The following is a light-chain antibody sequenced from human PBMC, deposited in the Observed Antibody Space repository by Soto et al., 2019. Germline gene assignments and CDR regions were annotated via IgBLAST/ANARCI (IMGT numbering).Light chain of an antibody. Sequence: EIVMTQSPATLSVSPGERATLSCRASQSVSSNLAWYQQKPGQAPRLLIYDVSTRATGIPARFSGSGSGTEFTLTISSLQSEDFAVYHCQQYKKWPLYTFGQGTKLEIK. V-gene: IGKV3-15*01. CDR1: QSVSSN. CDR3: QQYKKWPLYT. J-gene: IGKJ2*01. CDR2: DVS.